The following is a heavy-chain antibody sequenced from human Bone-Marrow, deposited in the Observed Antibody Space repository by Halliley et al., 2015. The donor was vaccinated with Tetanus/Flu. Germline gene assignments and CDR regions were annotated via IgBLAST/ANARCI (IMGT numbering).Heavy chain of an antibody. Sequence: SAIPTAGGTYFADSGRGRFTMSREYAKNSYYLQMNSLSAGDTAMYYCAKEGIPADGNWPFDFWGRGTLVTVSS. J-gene: IGHJ2*01. V-gene: IGHV3-13*01. CDR2: IPTAGGT. CDR3: AKEGIPADGNWPFDF. D-gene: IGHD6-13*01.